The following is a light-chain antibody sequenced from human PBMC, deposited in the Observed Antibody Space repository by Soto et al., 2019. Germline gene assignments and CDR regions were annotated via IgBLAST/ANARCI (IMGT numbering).Light chain of an antibody. V-gene: IGKV1-33*01. CDR3: QQYDSLPPIT. CDR2: DAS. Sequence: DIQMTQPPSSLSASVGDRVTITCQASQDIRNYLNWYQQKPGKAPKLLIYDASNLETGVPSRFSGSGSGTDFTFTISSLQPEDIATYYCQQYDSLPPITFGQGTRLEIK. CDR1: QDIRNY. J-gene: IGKJ5*01.